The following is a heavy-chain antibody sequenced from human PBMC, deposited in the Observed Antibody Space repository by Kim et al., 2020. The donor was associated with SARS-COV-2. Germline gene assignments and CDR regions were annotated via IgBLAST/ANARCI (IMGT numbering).Heavy chain of an antibody. D-gene: IGHD1-26*01. CDR3: ARELKLRGMWYFDL. CDR2: IWYDGSNK. Sequence: GGSLRLSCAASGFTFSSYGMHWVRQAPGKGLEWVAVIWYDGSNKYYADSVKGRFTISRDNSKNTLYLQMNSLRAEDTAVYYCARELKLRGMWYFDLWGRGTLVTVSS. J-gene: IGHJ2*01. CDR1: GFTFSSYG. V-gene: IGHV3-33*01.